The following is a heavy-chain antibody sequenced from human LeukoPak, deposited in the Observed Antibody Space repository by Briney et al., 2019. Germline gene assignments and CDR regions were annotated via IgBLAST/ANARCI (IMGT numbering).Heavy chain of an antibody. CDR1: GYSFTNYW. D-gene: IGHD3-10*01. CDR2: IFPDDSDT. CDR3: ARLGVSGGNYFDY. V-gene: IGHV5-51*01. J-gene: IGHJ4*02. Sequence: GESLKISCKGSGYSFTNYWIGWVRQMPGKGLEWMGIIFPDDSDTRYSPSFQGQVTISADKSITTAYLHWSSLEASDTAIYYCARLGVSGGNYFDYWAQGILVTVSS.